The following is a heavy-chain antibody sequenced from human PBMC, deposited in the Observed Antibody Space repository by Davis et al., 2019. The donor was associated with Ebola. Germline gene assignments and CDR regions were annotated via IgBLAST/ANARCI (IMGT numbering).Heavy chain of an antibody. CDR1: GGSISSYY. CDR2: IYTSGST. J-gene: IGHJ6*03. V-gene: IGHV4-4*07. CDR3: ARCGTAMGRYYYYYMDV. Sequence: PSETLSLTCTVSGGSISSYYWSWIRQPAGKGLEWIGRIYTSGSTNYNPSLKSRVTMSVDTSKNQFSLKLSSVTAADTAVYYCARCGTAMGRYYYYYMDVWDKGTTVTVSS. D-gene: IGHD5-18*01.